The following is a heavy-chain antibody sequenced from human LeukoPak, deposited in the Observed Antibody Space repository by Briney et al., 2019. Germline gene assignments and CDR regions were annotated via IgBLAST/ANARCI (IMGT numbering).Heavy chain of an antibody. Sequence: PSETLSLTCTVSGVSISSYYWSWIRQPPGKGLEWIGYTSYSGTADYNPSLKSRVTISVDMSKNQLSLKLSSMTAADTAVYYCARGVPYYNFDRSKRVPWGFDCWGQGTLVTVSS. CDR3: ARGVPYYNFDRSKRVPWGFDC. V-gene: IGHV4-59*01. CDR1: GVSISSYY. D-gene: IGHD3-9*01. J-gene: IGHJ4*02. CDR2: TSYSGTA.